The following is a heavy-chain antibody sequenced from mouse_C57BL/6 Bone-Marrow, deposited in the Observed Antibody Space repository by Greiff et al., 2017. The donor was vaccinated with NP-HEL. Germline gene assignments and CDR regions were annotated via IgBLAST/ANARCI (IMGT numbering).Heavy chain of an antibody. Sequence: VQLKQPGAELVKPGASVKLSCKASGYTFTSYWMQWVKQRPGQGLEWIGEIDPSDSYTNYNQKFKGKATLTVDTSSSTAYMQLSSLTSEDSAVYYCASYYGSRAWFAYWGQGTLVTVSA. CDR1: GYTFTSYW. CDR2: IDPSDSYT. D-gene: IGHD1-1*01. CDR3: ASYYGSRAWFAY. J-gene: IGHJ3*01. V-gene: IGHV1-50*01.